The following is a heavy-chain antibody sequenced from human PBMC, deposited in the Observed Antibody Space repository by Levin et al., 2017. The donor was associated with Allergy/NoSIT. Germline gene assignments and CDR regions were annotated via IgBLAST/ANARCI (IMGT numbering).Heavy chain of an antibody. D-gene: IGHD2-21*01. Sequence: LSLTCAASGFRFRGHYMHWVRPAPGKGLEWVSHIKNEGTTKRYADFAKGRFTISRDNVNDMLYLQMNSLRVEDTAIYYCVRESNSLDYWSQGTQVTVSS. J-gene: IGHJ4*02. V-gene: IGHV3-74*01. CDR2: IKNEGTTK. CDR3: VRESNSLDY. CDR1: GFRFRGHY.